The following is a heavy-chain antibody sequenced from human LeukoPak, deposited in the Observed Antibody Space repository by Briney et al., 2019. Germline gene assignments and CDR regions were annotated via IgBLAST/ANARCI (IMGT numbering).Heavy chain of an antibody. D-gene: IGHD6-19*01. Sequence: GGSLRLSCAASGFTFSSYWMHWVRQAPGKGLVWVSRINSDGSSTGYADSVKGRFTISRDNAKDPLYLQMNSLRDEDTAVYYCATYSSGWYLVYWGQGTLVTVSS. CDR2: INSDGSST. CDR3: ATYSSGWYLVY. CDR1: GFTFSSYW. J-gene: IGHJ4*02. V-gene: IGHV3-74*01.